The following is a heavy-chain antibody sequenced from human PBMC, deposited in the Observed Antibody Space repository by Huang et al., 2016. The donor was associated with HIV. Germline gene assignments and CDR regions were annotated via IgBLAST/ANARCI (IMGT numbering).Heavy chain of an antibody. CDR1: GFTFRIDA. V-gene: IGHV3-30-3*01. Sequence: QVQLVEYGGGVVKPGTSLRLSCAASGFTFRIDAMSGVRQAPGKRLECVAVISKEGSTKYYADSVKGRLTISRDNAKNTVYLQMNSLRAEDTAVYYCARSEPSRYYFDYWGQGTLVTVSS. CDR3: ARSEPSRYYFDY. J-gene: IGHJ4*02. CDR2: ISKEGSTK.